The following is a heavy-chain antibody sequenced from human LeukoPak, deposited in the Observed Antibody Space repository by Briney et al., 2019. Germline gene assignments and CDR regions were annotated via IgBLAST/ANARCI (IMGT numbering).Heavy chain of an antibody. CDR2: PRNKASSYTT. CDR3: GRIAINANNGMDV. Sequence: GVNLTLYCAASSFKLNDHYIDWVPQAPGNGLEWVGRPRNKASSYTTEYAASVEGRFTISEDVSESSLYLQMNSLRTEDTAVYYCGRIAINANNGMDVWGQGTKVTVSS. D-gene: IGHD1/OR15-1a*01. V-gene: IGHV3-72*01. CDR1: SFKLNDHY. J-gene: IGHJ6*02.